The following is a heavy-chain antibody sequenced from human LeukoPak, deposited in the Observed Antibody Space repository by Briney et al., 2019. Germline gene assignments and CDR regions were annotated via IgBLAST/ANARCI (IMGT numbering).Heavy chain of an antibody. V-gene: IGHV1-46*01. CDR3: ARGPIAAAGTNFDY. D-gene: IGHD6-13*01. CDR2: INPSGGST. Sequence: ASVKVSCKASGYIFTSYFMHWVRQAPGQGLEWMGLINPSGGSTRYAQKFQGRVTITADESTSTAYMELSSLRPEDTAVYYCARGPIAAAGTNFDYWGQGTLVTVSS. J-gene: IGHJ4*02. CDR1: GYIFTSYF.